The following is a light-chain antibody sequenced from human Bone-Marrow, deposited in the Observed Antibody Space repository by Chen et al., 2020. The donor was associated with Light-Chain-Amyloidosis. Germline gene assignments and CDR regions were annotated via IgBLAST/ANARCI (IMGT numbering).Light chain of an antibody. J-gene: IGLJ2*01. CDR2: RDT. CDR1: DLPTKY. Sequence: SYELTQPPSVSVSPGQTARITCSGDDLPTKYAYWYQQKPDQAPVLVIHRDTERPSGISERFSGSSSGTTDTLTISGVQAEDEADYHCQSADSSGTYEVIFGRGTKLTVL. V-gene: IGLV3-25*03. CDR3: QSADSSGTYEVI.